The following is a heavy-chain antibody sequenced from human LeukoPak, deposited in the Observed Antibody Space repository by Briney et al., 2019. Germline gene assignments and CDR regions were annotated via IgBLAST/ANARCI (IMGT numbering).Heavy chain of an antibody. J-gene: IGHJ4*02. V-gene: IGHV4-59*01. D-gene: IGHD3-3*01. CDR1: GASINTYY. Sequence: SETLSLTCTVSGASINTYYWSWIRQPPGKGLEWIGYIYYTGSTNYNPSLRSRLTISVGTSKRQFSLKLTSVTAADTAVYYCARVRFPEWLSSYYFDYWGQGALVTVSS. CDR2: IYYTGST. CDR3: ARVRFPEWLSSYYFDY.